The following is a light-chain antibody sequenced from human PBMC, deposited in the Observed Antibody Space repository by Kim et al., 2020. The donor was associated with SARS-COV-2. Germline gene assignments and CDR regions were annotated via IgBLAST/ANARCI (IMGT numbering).Light chain of an antibody. V-gene: IGLV3-19*01. CDR2: GTN. CDR3: NSRDSSGNHWV. CDR1: SLRSYY. Sequence: SSELTQDSAVSVALGQTVRITCQGDSLRSYYASWYQQKPGQAPVLVIYGTNNRPSGIPDRFSGSSSGNTASLTITGAQAAAEAAYYCNSRDSSGNHWVFG. J-gene: IGLJ3*02.